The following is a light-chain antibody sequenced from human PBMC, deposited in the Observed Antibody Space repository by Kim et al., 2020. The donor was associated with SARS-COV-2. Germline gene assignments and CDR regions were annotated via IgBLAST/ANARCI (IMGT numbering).Light chain of an antibody. Sequence: DIQMTQSPSTLSASVGDRVTITCRASQSISTWLAWYQQKPGKAPKLLIYKASSLQSGVPSRFSGSGSGTDFTLTIISLQPDDFATYYCQQYNSYSYTFGQGTKLEI. CDR1: QSISTW. CDR2: KAS. CDR3: QQYNSYSYT. J-gene: IGKJ2*01. V-gene: IGKV1-5*03.